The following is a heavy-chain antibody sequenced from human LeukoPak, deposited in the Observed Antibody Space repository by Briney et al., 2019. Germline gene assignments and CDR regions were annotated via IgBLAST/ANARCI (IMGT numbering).Heavy chain of an antibody. J-gene: IGHJ4*02. CDR1: GFTFSDYY. CDR2: ISSSSSYT. CDR3: ARPTMVPRPYYFDY. D-gene: IGHD3-10*01. Sequence: GGSLRLSCAASGFTFSDYYMSWIRQAPGKGLEWVSYISSSSSYTNYADSVKGRFTISRDNAKNSLYLQMNSLRAEDTAVYYCARPTMVPRPYYFDYWGQGTLVTVSS. V-gene: IGHV3-11*06.